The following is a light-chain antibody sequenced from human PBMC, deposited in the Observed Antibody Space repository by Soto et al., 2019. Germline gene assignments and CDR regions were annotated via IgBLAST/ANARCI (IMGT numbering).Light chain of an antibody. CDR1: QSVSSY. V-gene: IGKV3-15*01. CDR3: QQYSSSPS. Sequence: EIVLTQSPATLSLSPGERATLSCRASQSVSSYLAWYQQKPGQAPRLLIYDASTRASGIPARLSGSGSGTEFTLTIGSLQSEDFAVYYCQQYSSSPSFGQGTRLEI. CDR2: DAS. J-gene: IGKJ5*01.